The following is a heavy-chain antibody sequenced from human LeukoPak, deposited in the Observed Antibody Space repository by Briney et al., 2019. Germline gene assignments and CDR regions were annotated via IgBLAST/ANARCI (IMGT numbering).Heavy chain of an antibody. Sequence: GGSLRLSCAASGFTFSSYAMHWVRQAPGKGLEWVAVISYDGSNKYYADSVKGRFTISRDNSKNTLYLQMNSLRAEDTAVYYCARGPYSSGRAIWGQGTMVTVSS. V-gene: IGHV3-30-3*01. CDR2: ISYDGSNK. CDR3: ARGPYSSGRAI. J-gene: IGHJ3*02. D-gene: IGHD6-19*01. CDR1: GFTFSSYA.